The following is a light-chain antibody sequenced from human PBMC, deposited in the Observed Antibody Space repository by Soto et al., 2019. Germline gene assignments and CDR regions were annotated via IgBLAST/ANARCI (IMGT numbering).Light chain of an antibody. CDR2: GAS. J-gene: IGKJ1*01. V-gene: IGKV3-20*01. CDR1: ETVRRGN. Sequence: EIVLTQSQGTRFLPPGERATLSCRASETVRRGNLAWYQQKPGQAPPVLISGASSRATGIPDRFSGSGSGTDFTLTISRLEPEDFAMYYCQQYGSSPRTFGQGTKVEIK. CDR3: QQYGSSPRT.